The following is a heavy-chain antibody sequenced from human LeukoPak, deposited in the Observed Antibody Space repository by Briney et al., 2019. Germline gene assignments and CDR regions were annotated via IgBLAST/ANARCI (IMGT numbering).Heavy chain of an antibody. J-gene: IGHJ4*02. V-gene: IGHV3-33*08. CDR3: ARGCGGGPGCYILDY. CDR2: IWSDGSNE. CDR1: GFTFSSFG. D-gene: IGHD2-15*01. Sequence: GGSLRLSCSASGFTFSSFGMHWVRQAPGKGLEWVAIIWSDGSNEVYIESVKGRFTISRDNSKNTLYLHMNSLRGEDTAMYFCARGCGGGPGCYILDYWGQGTLVTVSS.